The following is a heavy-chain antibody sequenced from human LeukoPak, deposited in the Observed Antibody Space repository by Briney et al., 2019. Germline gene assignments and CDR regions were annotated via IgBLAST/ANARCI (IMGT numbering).Heavy chain of an antibody. CDR2: ISWDGGST. CDR3: AKENDYGDYG. CDR1: GFTFDDYT. V-gene: IGHV3-43*01. D-gene: IGHD4-17*01. Sequence: PGGSPRLSCAASGFTFDDYTMHWVRQAPGKGLEWVSLISWDGGSTYYADSVKGRFTISRDNGKNSLYLQMNSLRTEDTALYYCAKENDYGDYGWGQGTLVTVSS. J-gene: IGHJ4*02.